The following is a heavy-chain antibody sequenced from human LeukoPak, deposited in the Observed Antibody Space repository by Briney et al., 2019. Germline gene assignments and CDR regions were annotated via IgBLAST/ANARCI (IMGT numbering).Heavy chain of an antibody. CDR1: GGSISSYY. CDR2: IYTSGST. J-gene: IGHJ4*02. D-gene: IGHD5-24*01. Sequence: SETLSLTCTVSGGSISSYYWSWIRQPAGKGLEWIGRIYTSGSTNYNPSLKSRVTMSVDTSKNQFSLKLSSVTAADTAVYYCARDKEMATITYYFDYWGQGTLVTVSS. CDR3: ARDKEMATITYYFDY. V-gene: IGHV4-4*07.